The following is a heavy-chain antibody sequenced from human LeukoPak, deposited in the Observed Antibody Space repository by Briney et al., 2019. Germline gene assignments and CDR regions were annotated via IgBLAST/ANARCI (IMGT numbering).Heavy chain of an antibody. CDR1: GFTVSSNY. CDR3: ARVPKYSSGWSYFDY. CDR2: IYSGGST. V-gene: IGHV3-53*01. J-gene: IGHJ4*02. Sequence: AGGSLRLSCAASGFTVSSNYMSWVRQAPGKGLEWVSVIYSGGSTYYADSVKGRFTISRDNSKNTLYLQMNSLRAEDTAVYYCARVPKYSSGWSYFDYWGQGTLVTVSS. D-gene: IGHD6-19*01.